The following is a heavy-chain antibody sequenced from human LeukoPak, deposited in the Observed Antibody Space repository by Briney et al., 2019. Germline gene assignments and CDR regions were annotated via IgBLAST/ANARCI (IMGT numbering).Heavy chain of an antibody. J-gene: IGHJ6*03. CDR3: ARDRRYCSSTSCYESYYYYYMDV. Sequence: SVKISCKASGGTFSSYAISWVRQAPGQGLEWMGGIIPIFGTANYAQKFQGRVTITADESTSTAYMELSSLRSEDTAVYYCARDRRYCSSTSCYESYYYYYMDVWGKGTTVTVSS. CDR2: IIPIFGTA. CDR1: GGTFSSYA. V-gene: IGHV1-69*01. D-gene: IGHD2-2*01.